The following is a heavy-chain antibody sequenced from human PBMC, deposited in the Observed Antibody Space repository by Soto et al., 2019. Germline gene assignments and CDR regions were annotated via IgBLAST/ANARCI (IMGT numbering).Heavy chain of an antibody. V-gene: IGHV3-30*18. CDR2: ISYDGSIN. CDR3: AKDQGLRSRDGFTPDY. CDR1: GFTFNNYG. Sequence: QVQLVESGGGVVQPGRSLRLSCAASGFTFNNYGMHWVRQAPGKGLDWVALISYDGSINYYADSVKGRFTISRDNFKNTLYLQMNSLRTADTAVYYCAKDQGLRSRDGFTPDYWGQGTLVTVSS. J-gene: IGHJ4*02. D-gene: IGHD2-2*01.